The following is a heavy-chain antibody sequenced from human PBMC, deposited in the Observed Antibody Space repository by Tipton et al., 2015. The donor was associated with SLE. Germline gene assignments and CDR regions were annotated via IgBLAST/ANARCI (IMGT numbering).Heavy chain of an antibody. Sequence: SLRLSCAASGFTFDDFAMPWVRQAPGKGLEWVSGISWNSGNIGYADSVKGRFTISRDNAKNSVYLQMNSLRPEDTALYFCARGVLTGWNFFDSWGQGTLVTVSS. J-gene: IGHJ4*02. D-gene: IGHD6-19*01. CDR1: GFTFDDFA. CDR3: ARGVLTGWNFFDS. CDR2: ISWNSGNI. V-gene: IGHV3-9*01.